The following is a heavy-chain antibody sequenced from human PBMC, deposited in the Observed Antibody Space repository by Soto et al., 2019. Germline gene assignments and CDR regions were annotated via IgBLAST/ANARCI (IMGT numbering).Heavy chain of an antibody. J-gene: IGHJ4*02. V-gene: IGHV4-34*01. D-gene: IGHD3-3*01. CDR3: ARRITIFGVVIRGLWFDY. Sequence: SETLSLTCAVYGGSFSGYYWSWIRQPPGKGLEWIGEINHSGSTNYNPSLKSRVTISVDTSKNQFSLKLSSVTAADTAVYYCARRITIFGVVIRGLWFDYWGQGTLVTVSS. CDR1: GGSFSGYY. CDR2: INHSGST.